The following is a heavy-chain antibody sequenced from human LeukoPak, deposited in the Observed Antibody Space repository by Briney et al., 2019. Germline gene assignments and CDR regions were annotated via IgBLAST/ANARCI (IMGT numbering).Heavy chain of an antibody. CDR2: IYYSGST. J-gene: IGHJ5*02. V-gene: IGHV4-39*01. CDR1: GGSISSSSYY. D-gene: IGHD6-13*01. Sequence: SETLSLTCTVSGGSISSSSYYWGWIRQPPGKGLESIGSIYYSGSTYYNPSLKSRVTISVDTSKNQFSLKLSSVTAADTAVYYCARLAAAGTEGWFDPWGQGTLVTVSS. CDR3: ARLAAAGTEGWFDP.